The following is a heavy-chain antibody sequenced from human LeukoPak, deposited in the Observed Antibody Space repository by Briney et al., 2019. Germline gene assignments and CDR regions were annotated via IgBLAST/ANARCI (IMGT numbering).Heavy chain of an antibody. V-gene: IGHV1-69*05. D-gene: IGHD3-22*01. CDR1: GGTFISYA. CDR3: ARGLLGYYDSSGYTDAFDI. Sequence: SVKVSCKASGGTFISYAISWVRQAPGQGREWMGGIIPIFGTANYAQKFQGRVTITTDESTSTAYMELSSLRSEDTAVYYCARGLLGYYDSSGYTDAFDIWGQGTMVTVSS. CDR2: IIPIFGTA. J-gene: IGHJ3*02.